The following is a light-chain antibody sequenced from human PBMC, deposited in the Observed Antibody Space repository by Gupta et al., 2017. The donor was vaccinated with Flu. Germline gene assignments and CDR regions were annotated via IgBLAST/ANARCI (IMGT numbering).Light chain of an antibody. CDR3: QQRSNWLT. V-gene: IGKV3-11*01. CDR1: QSVSSY. Sequence: IVSTQSPATLSLSPGERATLSCRASQSVSSYLAWYQQKPGQAPRLLIYDASNRATGIPDRFSGSGSGTDFTLTISSLEPEDFAVYYCQQRSNWLTFGGGTKVEIK. J-gene: IGKJ4*01. CDR2: DAS.